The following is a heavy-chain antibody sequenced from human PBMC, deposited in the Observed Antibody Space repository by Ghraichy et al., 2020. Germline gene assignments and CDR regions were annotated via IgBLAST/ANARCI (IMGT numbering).Heavy chain of an antibody. V-gene: IGHV4-61*01. J-gene: IGHJ6*02. Sequence: SETLSLTCTVSGGSVNSGSYYWNWIRQPPGKGLEWIGYIYYSGSTNYNPSLKSRVTMSVDTSKNQFSLRLSSVTAADTAVDYVASDRSDILPGYGYFYYGIPVWGLGTTVTVSS. CDR1: GGSVNSGSYY. CDR3: ASDRSDILPGYGYFYYGIPV. D-gene: IGHD3-9*01. CDR2: IYYSGST.